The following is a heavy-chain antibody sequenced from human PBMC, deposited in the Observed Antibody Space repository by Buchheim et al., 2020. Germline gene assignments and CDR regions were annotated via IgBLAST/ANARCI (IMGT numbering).Heavy chain of an antibody. J-gene: IGHJ4*02. CDR1: GGSVSSGSYY. V-gene: IGHV4-61*01. CDR3: ARDLETGYSSGWYAIDY. CDR2: IYYSGST. Sequence: QVQLQESGPGLVKPSETLSLTCTVSGGSVSSGSYYWSWIRQPPGKGLEWIGYIYYSGSTNYNPSLKSRVTISVDTSKNQLSLKLSSVTAADTAVYYCARDLETGYSSGWYAIDYWGQGTL. D-gene: IGHD6-19*01.